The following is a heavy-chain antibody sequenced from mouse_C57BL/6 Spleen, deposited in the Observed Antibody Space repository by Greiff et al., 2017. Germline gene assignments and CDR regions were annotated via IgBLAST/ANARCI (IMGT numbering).Heavy chain of an antibody. Sequence: QVQLQQPGAELVKPGASVKLSCKASGYTFTSYWMQWVKQRPGQGLEWIGEIDPSDSYTNYNQKFKGKATLTVDTSSSTAYMQLRSLTSEDSAVYYGARVSSGRAMDYWGQGTSVTVSS. CDR1: GYTFTSYW. CDR3: ARVSSGRAMDY. J-gene: IGHJ4*01. CDR2: IDPSDSYT. V-gene: IGHV1-50*01. D-gene: IGHD3-2*02.